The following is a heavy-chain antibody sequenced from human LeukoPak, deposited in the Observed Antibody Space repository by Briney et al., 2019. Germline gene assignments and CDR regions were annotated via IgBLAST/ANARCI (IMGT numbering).Heavy chain of an antibody. CDR1: GYTFTSYY. D-gene: IGHD2-2*01. J-gene: IGHJ4*02. CDR3: ARAGRRCSSTSCYLFDY. V-gene: IGHV1-46*03. CDR2: INPSGGST. Sequence: ASVKVSCKASGYTFTSYYMHWVRQAPGQGLEWMGIINPSGGSTSYAQKFQGRVTMTRDTSTSTVYTELSSLRSEDTAVYYCARAGRRCSSTSCYLFDYWGQGTLVTVSS.